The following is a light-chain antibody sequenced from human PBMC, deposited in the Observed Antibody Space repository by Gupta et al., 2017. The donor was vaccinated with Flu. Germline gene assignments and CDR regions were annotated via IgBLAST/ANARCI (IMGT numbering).Light chain of an antibody. CDR1: ISDVGSYKF. J-gene: IGLJ3*02. CDR2: EVS. CDR3: TSFTSRSTLL. Sequence: SITICCAGTISDVGSYKFVCCYQQPASTLPRLIIYEVSGRPSGASDLFSGSYSGTTAFTTISGLEADDDAFYCCTSFTSRSTLLFGGGTKLTVL. V-gene: IGLV2-14*02.